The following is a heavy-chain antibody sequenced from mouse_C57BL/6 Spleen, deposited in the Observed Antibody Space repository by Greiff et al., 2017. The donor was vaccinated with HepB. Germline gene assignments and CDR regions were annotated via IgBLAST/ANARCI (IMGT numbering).Heavy chain of an antibody. Sequence: QVQLQQSGSELRSPGSSVKLSCKDFDSEVFPIAYMSWVRQKPGHGFEWIGGILPSIGRTIYGEKLEDKATLDADTLSNTAYLELNSLTSEDSAIYYCARPDSSGLAWFAYWGQGTLVTVSA. CDR2: ILPSIGRT. V-gene: IGHV15-2*01. CDR3: ARPDSSGLAWFAY. CDR1: DSEVFPIAY. D-gene: IGHD3-2*02. J-gene: IGHJ3*01.